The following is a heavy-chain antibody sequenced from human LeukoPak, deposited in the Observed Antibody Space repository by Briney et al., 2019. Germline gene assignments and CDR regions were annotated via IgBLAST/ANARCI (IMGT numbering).Heavy chain of an antibody. CDR1: GGTFSSYA. V-gene: IGHV1-69*13. D-gene: IGHD4-23*01. J-gene: IGHJ4*02. Sequence: ASVTVSCKASGGTFSSYAISWVRQAPGQGLEWMGGIIPIFGTANYAQKFQGRVTITADESTNTAYMELSSLRSEDTAVYYCARDYGGNSGLDYWGQGTLVTVSS. CDR2: IIPIFGTA. CDR3: ARDYGGNSGLDY.